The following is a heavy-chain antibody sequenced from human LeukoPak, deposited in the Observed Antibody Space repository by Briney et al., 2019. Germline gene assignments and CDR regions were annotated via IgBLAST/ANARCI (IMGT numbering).Heavy chain of an antibody. J-gene: IGHJ6*02. CDR3: ARDREGYGMDV. Sequence: PGGSLRLSCAASGFTVSSNYMFWVRQAPGKGLEWVSVIYSGGNTYYADSVKGRFTISRDNAKNSLYLQMNSLRAEDTAVYYCARDREGYGMDVWGQGTTVTVSS. D-gene: IGHD5-24*01. V-gene: IGHV3-53*01. CDR2: IYSGGNT. CDR1: GFTVSSNY.